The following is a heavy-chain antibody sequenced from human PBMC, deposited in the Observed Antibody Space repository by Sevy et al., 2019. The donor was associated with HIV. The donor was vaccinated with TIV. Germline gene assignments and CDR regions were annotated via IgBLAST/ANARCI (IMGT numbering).Heavy chain of an antibody. V-gene: IGHV3-30*04. CDR1: GFTFGSYA. CDR2: ISYDGSNK. J-gene: IGHJ6*02. Sequence: GGSLRLSCAASGFTFGSYAMHWVRQAPGKGLEWVAVISYDGSNKYYADSVKGRFTISRDNSKNTLYLQMNSLRAEDTAVYYCARDEGQSYYYYYGMDVWGQGTTVTVSS. CDR3: ARDEGQSYYYYYGMDV.